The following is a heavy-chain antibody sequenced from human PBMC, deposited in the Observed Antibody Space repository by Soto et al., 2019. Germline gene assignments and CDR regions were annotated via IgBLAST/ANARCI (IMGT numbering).Heavy chain of an antibody. D-gene: IGHD3-10*01. J-gene: IGHJ4*02. CDR3: TRDRDYYYGSRTSYYFDY. V-gene: IGHV3-49*03. CDR1: GFTFGDHS. CDR2: IRSKAFAGTT. Sequence: GGSLRLSCAASGFTFGDHSMSWFGQAPGKGLEWVGFIRSKAFAGTTEYAASVKGRFTISRDDSKSIAYLQMNSLKTEDTAIYYCTRDRDYYYGSRTSYYFDYWGQGTLVTVSS.